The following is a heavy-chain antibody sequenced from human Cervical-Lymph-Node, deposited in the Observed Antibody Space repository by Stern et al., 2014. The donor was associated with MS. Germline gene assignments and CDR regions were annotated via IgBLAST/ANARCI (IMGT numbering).Heavy chain of an antibody. J-gene: IGHJ4*02. Sequence: QVQLQQSGPEVKKPGASVMVSCKTSGYTFTNYYIHWVRQAPGQGIEWMGIINPNGSVTASAQKFQGRLTMTRDTSTTTVYMRLITLTSEDTAMYYCTRAVGGVGREWGQGTLVFVSS. D-gene: IGHD3-16*01. CDR1: GYTFTNYY. CDR3: TRAVGGVGRE. V-gene: IGHV1-46*01. CDR2: INPNGSVT.